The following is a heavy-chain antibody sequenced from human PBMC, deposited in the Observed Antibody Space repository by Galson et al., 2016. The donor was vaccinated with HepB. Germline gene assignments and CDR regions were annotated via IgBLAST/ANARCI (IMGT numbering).Heavy chain of an antibody. CDR2: IIPILGIR. CDR3: ARDVGFEINLIGGPLKQARHVLDV. Sequence: SVKVSCKASGVTLTNFSISWVRQAPGQGLEWMARIIPILGIRNFAKKFQGRMTITVDTSTAMAYMELSSLTSDDSAIYFCARDVGFEINLIGGPLKQARHVLDVGGEGTTVTVSS. CDR1: GVTLTNFS. V-gene: IGHV1-69*04. D-gene: IGHD7-27*01. J-gene: IGHJ6*04.